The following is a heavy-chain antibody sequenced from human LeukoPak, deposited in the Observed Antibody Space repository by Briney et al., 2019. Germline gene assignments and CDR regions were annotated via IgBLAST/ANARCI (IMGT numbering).Heavy chain of an antibody. CDR3: ARGRYYISIRFDP. Sequence: SETLSLTCAVYGGSFSGYYWSWIRQPPGKGLEWIGGINHSGSTNYNPSLKSRVTISVDTSKNQFSLKLSSVTAADTAVYYCARGRYYISIRFDPWGQGTLVTVSS. CDR1: GGSFSGYY. V-gene: IGHV4-34*01. J-gene: IGHJ5*02. D-gene: IGHD3-10*01. CDR2: INHSGST.